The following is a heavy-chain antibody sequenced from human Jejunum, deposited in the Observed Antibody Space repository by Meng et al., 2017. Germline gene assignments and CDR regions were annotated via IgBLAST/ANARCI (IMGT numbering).Heavy chain of an antibody. CDR3: TTMLAFREGVDF. Sequence: EVRLVGSGGGLVKPGASLRLSCAASGFTFNDAWINWVRQSPGKGLEWVGTVKAKADGGTTHYAAPVKGRFTISRDESESTLYLQMNSLKTEDTALYYCTTMLAFREGVDFWGQGTLVTVSS. CDR2: VKAKADGGTT. CDR1: GFTFNDAW. V-gene: IGHV3-15*01. D-gene: IGHD3-10*02. J-gene: IGHJ4*02.